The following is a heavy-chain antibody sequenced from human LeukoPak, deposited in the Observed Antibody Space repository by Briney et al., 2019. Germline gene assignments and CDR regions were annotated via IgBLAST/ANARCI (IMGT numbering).Heavy chain of an antibody. Sequence: GGSLRLSCAASGFTFSSYWMHWVRQAPGKGLVWVSRINSDGSSTNYADSVKGRFTISRDNAKNTLYLQMNSLRAEDTAVYYCARWRAYYYDSSGYYPFDYWGQGTLVTVSS. CDR1: GFTFSSYW. CDR2: INSDGSST. V-gene: IGHV3-74*01. J-gene: IGHJ4*02. D-gene: IGHD3-22*01. CDR3: ARWRAYYYDSSGYYPFDY.